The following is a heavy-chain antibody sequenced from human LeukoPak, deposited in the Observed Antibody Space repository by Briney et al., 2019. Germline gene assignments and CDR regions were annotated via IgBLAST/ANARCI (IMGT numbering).Heavy chain of an antibody. CDR2: ISGSGGST. D-gene: IGHD3-10*01. CDR3: ARGSGSSLLEPHFDY. V-gene: IGHV3-23*01. J-gene: IGHJ4*02. Sequence: GVSLRLSCAASGFIFRSYAMIWVRQAPGKGLEWVSTISGSGGSTYYADSVKGHFTISRDNSKNTLFLLMNSLRVEDTAIYYCARGSGSSLLEPHFDYWGQAILVTVSS. CDR1: GFIFRSYA.